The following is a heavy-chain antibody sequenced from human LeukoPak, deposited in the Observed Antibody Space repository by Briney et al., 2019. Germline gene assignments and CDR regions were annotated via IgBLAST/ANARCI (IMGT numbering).Heavy chain of an antibody. CDR1: GFIFSSYT. Sequence: GGSLRLSGEASGFIFSSYTMNWVRQAPGKGLEWVASISLSGSSIYYADSVKGRFTISRDNAKNSVYLQMNSLRVDDTAVYYCARERFHGSGAPKFDYWGQGTLVTVSS. CDR2: ISLSGSSI. J-gene: IGHJ4*02. CDR3: ARERFHGSGAPKFDY. D-gene: IGHD3-10*01. V-gene: IGHV3-21*01.